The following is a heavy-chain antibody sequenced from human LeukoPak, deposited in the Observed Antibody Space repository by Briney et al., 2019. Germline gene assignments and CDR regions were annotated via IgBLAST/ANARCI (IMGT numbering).Heavy chain of an antibody. V-gene: IGHV1-2*02. J-gene: IGHJ5*02. CDR3: ARALSYSSSVPRWFDP. CDR1: GYTFTGYY. CDR2: INPNSGGT. D-gene: IGHD6-13*01. Sequence: GASVKVSCKASGYTFTGYYMHWVRQAPGQGLEWMGWINPNSGGTNYAQKFQGRVTMTRDTSISTAYMELSRLRSDDTAVYYCARALSYSSSVPRWFDPWGQGTLVTVSS.